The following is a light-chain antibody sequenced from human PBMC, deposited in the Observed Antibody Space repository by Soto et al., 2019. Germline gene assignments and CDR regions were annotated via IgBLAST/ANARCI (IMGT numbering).Light chain of an antibody. CDR2: EAS. V-gene: IGKV1-5*01. Sequence: DIQPTQSPSTLSASVGDRVIITCRASQSISSWLAWYQQKPGKAPKLLIYEASSLEGGVPSRFSGSGFGTEFTLTISSLQPDDFATYFCQQYDSYSPPYTFGQGTTLEIK. CDR1: QSISSW. J-gene: IGKJ2*01. CDR3: QQYDSYSPPYT.